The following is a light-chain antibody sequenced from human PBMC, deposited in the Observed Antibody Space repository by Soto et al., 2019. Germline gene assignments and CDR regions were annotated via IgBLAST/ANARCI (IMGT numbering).Light chain of an antibody. V-gene: IGKV1-33*01. CDR2: DAS. CDR1: QDSKNY. CDR3: QQYDNLPLT. J-gene: IGKJ4*01. Sequence: DIPMTQSPSSLSASVGDRVTITCQASQDSKNYLNWYQQKSGKAPKLLIYDASDLETVVPSRFSGSGSGTDFTFTINSLQPEDIATYYCQQYDNLPLTFGGGKKVEIK.